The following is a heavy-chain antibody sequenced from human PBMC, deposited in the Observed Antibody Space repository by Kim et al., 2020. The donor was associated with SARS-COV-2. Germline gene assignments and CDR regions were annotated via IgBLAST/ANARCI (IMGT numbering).Heavy chain of an antibody. CDR1: GFTFSSYA. CDR3: ARDWIQLWFSFDY. CDR2: ISYDGSNK. D-gene: IGHD5-18*01. J-gene: IGHJ4*02. Sequence: GGSLRLSCAASGFTFSSYAMHWVRQAPGKGLEWVAVISYDGSNKYYADSVKGRFTISRDNSKNTLYLQMNSLRAEDTAVYYCARDWIQLWFSFDYWGQGT. V-gene: IGHV3-30*04.